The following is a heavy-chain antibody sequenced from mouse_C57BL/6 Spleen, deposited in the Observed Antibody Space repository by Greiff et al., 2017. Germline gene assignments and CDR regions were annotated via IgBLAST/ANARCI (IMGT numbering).Heavy chain of an antibody. V-gene: IGHV1-69*01. CDR1: GYTFTSYW. J-gene: IGHJ3*01. Sequence: VQLQQSGAELVMPGASVKLSCKASGYTFTSYWMHWVKQRPGQGLEWIGEIDPSDSYTNYNQKFKGKSTLTVDKSSSTAYMQLSSLTSEDSAVYYCARLANFSWFAYWGQGTLVTVSA. CDR3: ARLANFSWFAY. D-gene: IGHD4-1*01. CDR2: IDPSDSYT.